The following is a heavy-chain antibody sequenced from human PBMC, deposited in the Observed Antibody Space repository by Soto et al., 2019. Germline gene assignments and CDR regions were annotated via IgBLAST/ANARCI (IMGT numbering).Heavy chain of an antibody. CDR1: GYTFTNYG. CDR2: ISAYNGDT. J-gene: IGHJ6*03. CDR3: ARVRRLVGYFYYYMDV. V-gene: IGHV1-18*01. Sequence: QVQLLQSGAEVKKPGASVKVSCQASGYTFTNYGITWERQAPGQGLEWMGCISAYNGDTHYTQRLQGRVTMTTDTSTSTAYMELRGLRSDDTAVYYCARVRRLVGYFYYYMDVCGKVNTVTVSS. D-gene: IGHD6-6*01.